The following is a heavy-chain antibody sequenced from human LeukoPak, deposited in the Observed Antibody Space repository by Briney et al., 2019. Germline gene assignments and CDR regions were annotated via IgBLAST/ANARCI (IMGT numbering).Heavy chain of an antibody. CDR3: ATSPEETFFVY. D-gene: IGHD3-3*01. CDR1: RYMFTNYG. J-gene: IGHJ4*02. Sequence: ASVKVSCKASRYMFTNYGISWVRQAPGQGLEWMGWISGYTGNTKYAQKLQGRVTMTTDTSTSTAYVEVRSLRSDDTAVYYCATSPEETFFVYWGQGTLVTVSS. CDR2: ISGYTGNT. V-gene: IGHV1-18*01.